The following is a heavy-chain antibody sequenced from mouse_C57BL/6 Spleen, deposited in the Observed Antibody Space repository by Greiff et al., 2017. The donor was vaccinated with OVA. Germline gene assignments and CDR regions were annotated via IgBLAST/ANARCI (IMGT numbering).Heavy chain of an antibody. J-gene: IGHJ4*01. V-gene: IGHV1-4*01. CDR2: INPSSGYT. CDR3: AREDYYGSSPNYAMDY. CDR1: GYTFTSYT. Sequence: QVQLQQSGAELARPGASVKMSCKASGYTFTSYTMHWVKQRPVQGLEWIGYINPSSGYTKYNQKFKDKATLTADKSSSTAYMQLSSLTSEDSAVYYCAREDYYGSSPNYAMDYWGQGTSVTVSA. D-gene: IGHD1-1*01.